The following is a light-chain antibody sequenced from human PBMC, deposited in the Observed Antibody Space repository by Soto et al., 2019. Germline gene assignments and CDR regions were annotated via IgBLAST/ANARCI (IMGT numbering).Light chain of an antibody. V-gene: IGKV3D-20*02. CDR3: QQRSNWIT. J-gene: IGKJ5*01. CDR1: QSVSSSY. CDR2: GAS. Sequence: EIVMTQSPATLSVSPGERSTLSCMAIQSVSSSYLAWYQQKPGQAPRLLIYGASSRATGIPDRLSGSGSGTDFTLTISRLEPEDFAVYYCQQRSNWITFGQGTRLEIK.